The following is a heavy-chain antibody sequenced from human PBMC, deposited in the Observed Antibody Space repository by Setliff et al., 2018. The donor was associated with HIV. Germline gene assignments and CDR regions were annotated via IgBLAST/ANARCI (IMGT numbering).Heavy chain of an antibody. D-gene: IGHD3-16*01. J-gene: IGHJ6*02. CDR2: IDYSEST. Sequence: SETLSLTCTVSGGSISSSSYYWGWIRQPPGKGLEWIGSIDYSESTKYNPSLNSRGTISLDKPKNELSLKLTSVTAADTAVYYCARHNVITYGGLLFDYYYYGLDVWGHGTTVTVSS. CDR1: GGSISSSSYY. V-gene: IGHV4-39*07. CDR3: ARHNVITYGGLLFDYYYYGLDV.